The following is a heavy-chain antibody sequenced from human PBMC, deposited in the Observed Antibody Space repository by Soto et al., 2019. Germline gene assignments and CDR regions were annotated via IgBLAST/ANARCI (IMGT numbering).Heavy chain of an antibody. V-gene: IGHV1-69-2*01. J-gene: IGHJ3*02. D-gene: IGHD1-26*01. CDR2: VDPEDGET. CDR3: ATGFILYSGSYESSAFDI. CDR1: GYTFTDYY. Sequence: EVQLVQSGAEVKKPGATVKISCKVSGYTFTDYYMHWVQQAPGKGLEWMGLVDPEDGETIYAEKFQGRVTITADTSTDTAYIELSSLRSEDTAVYYCATGFILYSGSYESSAFDIWGQGTMVTVSS.